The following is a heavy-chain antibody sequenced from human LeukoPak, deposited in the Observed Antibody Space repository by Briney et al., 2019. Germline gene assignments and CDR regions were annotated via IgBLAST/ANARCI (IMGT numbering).Heavy chain of an antibody. CDR3: ARDQTGDYYDSSGYYWVF. Sequence: GRSLRLSCAASGFTLSSYAMHWVRQAPGKGLEWMAVISYDGSNKYYADSVKGRFTISRDNSKNTLYLQMNSLRAEDTAVYYCARDQTGDYYDSSGYYWVFWGQGTLVTVSS. D-gene: IGHD3-22*01. CDR1: GFTLSSYA. CDR2: ISYDGSNK. V-gene: IGHV3-30-3*01. J-gene: IGHJ4*02.